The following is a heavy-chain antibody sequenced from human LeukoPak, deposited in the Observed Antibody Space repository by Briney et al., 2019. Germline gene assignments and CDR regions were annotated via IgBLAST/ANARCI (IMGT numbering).Heavy chain of an antibody. CDR2: ISSSGSTI. CDR1: GFTFSSYE. D-gene: IGHD6-6*01. V-gene: IGHV3-48*03. CDR3: ARDRDSSSVDY. Sequence: GGSLRLSCAASGFTFSSYEMNWVRQAPGKGLEWVSYISSSGSTIYYADSVKGRFTISRDNAKNSPYLQMNSLRAEDTAVYYCARDRDSSSVDYWGQGTLVTVSS. J-gene: IGHJ4*02.